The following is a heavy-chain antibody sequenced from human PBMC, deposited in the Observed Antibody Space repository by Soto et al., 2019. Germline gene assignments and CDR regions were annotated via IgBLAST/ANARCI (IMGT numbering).Heavy chain of an antibody. V-gene: IGHV3-21*01. Sequence: GGSLRLPCAASGFTLSSYSMHWVRQAPGKGLEWVSSISSSSTYIHYAESVKGRFTISRDNAKDSLYLQMKTLRAEDTGVYYCARVRLENSNKRYFFDYWGRGTHVTVTS. CDR3: ARVRLENSNKRYFFDY. CDR1: GFTLSSYS. CDR2: ISSSSTYI. J-gene: IGHJ4*01. D-gene: IGHD4-4*01.